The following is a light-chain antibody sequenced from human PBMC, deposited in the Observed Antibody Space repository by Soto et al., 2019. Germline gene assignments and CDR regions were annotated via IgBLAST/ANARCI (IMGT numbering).Light chain of an antibody. CDR2: GAS. CDR3: QQDSSWPLT. J-gene: IGKJ4*01. Sequence: EIVMTQSPATLSVSPGERVTLSCRASQDIRSSLAWYQQKPGQAPRLLIYGASIRATGVPATFSGSGSGTEFTLSISSMQSENIGVYYCQQDSSWPLTFGGGTKVDIK. V-gene: IGKV3-15*01. CDR1: QDIRSS.